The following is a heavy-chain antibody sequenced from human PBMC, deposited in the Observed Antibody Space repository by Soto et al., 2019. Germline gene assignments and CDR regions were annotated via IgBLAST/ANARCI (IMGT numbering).Heavy chain of an antibody. CDR3: ARGLITGSHYSGGWYYFDS. CDR2: ISGSGGST. CDR1: GFTFSNYA. J-gene: IGHJ4*02. V-gene: IGHV3-23*01. Sequence: SGFTFSNYAVTWVRQAPGKVLEWVSTISGSGGSTYYADSVKGRFTISRDNSKNTLYLQMNSLRAEDTAVYYCARGLITGSHYSGGWYYFDSWGQGTQVTVSS. D-gene: IGHD6-19*01.